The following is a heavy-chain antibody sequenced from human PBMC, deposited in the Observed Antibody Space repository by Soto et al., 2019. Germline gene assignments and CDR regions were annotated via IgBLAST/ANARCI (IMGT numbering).Heavy chain of an antibody. V-gene: IGHV1-69*13. D-gene: IGHD3-9*01. CDR3: ARARYYDILTGYLGY. CDR2: IIPIFGTA. Sequence: GASVKVSCKASGDTFSSYAISWVRQAPGQGLEWMGGIIPIFGTANYAQKFQGRVTITADESTSTAYMELSSLRSEDTAVYYCARARYYDILTGYLGYWGQGTLVTVSS. J-gene: IGHJ4*02. CDR1: GDTFSSYA.